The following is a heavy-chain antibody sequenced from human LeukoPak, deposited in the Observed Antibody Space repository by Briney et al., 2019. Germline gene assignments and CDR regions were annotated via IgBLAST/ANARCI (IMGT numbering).Heavy chain of an antibody. D-gene: IGHD3-10*01. Sequence: PSETLSLTCTVSGGSISGYYWSWIRQPPGKGLEWIGYIYNTVSTNSNPSLKSRVTISEDTSKNQFSLKLTSVTAADTGVYYCARLWYGESSFDYWGQGSLVTVSS. J-gene: IGHJ4*02. V-gene: IGHV4-59*01. CDR2: IYNTVST. CDR1: GGSISGYY. CDR3: ARLWYGESSFDY.